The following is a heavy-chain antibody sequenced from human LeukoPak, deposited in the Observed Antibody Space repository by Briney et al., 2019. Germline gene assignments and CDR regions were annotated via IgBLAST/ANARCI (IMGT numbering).Heavy chain of an antibody. CDR3: ARAIGVAALFNYWFDP. D-gene: IGHD2-15*01. J-gene: IGHJ5*02. Sequence: ASVKVSCKASGGTFSSYAISWVRQAPGQGLEWMGRIIPILGIANYAQKFQGRVTITADKSTSTAYMELSSLRSDDTAVYYCARAIGVAALFNYWFDPWGQGTLVTVSS. CDR2: IIPILGIA. CDR1: GGTFSSYA. V-gene: IGHV1-69*04.